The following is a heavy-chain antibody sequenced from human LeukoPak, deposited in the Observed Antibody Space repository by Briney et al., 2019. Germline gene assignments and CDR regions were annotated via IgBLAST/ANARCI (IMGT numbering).Heavy chain of an antibody. CDR1: GLIFDDYT. D-gene: IGHD3-10*01. Sequence: GGSLRLSCAASGLIFDDYTMHWVRQAPGKGLEWVPLISRNGAVTKYADSVRGRFTVSRDNSKNSLYLQMNSLTTEDTALYYCAKGPTIPSYYPSGSYYETKAQFDVWGQGTLVTVSS. J-gene: IGHJ4*02. V-gene: IGHV3-43*01. CDR3: AKGPTIPSYYPSGSYYETKAQFDV. CDR2: ISRNGAVT.